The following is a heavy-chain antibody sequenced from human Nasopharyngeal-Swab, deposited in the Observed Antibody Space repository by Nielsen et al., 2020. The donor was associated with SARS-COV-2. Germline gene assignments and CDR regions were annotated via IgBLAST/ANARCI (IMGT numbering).Heavy chain of an antibody. V-gene: IGHV4-34*01. CDR1: GGSFSGSY. Sequence: SETLSLTCAVYGGSFSGSYWGWIRQLPGKGPEWTAEINHSGSTNYNPAPKSRVTLSVDTSMNQVSLEVSSVTAANTAVYYCARGLSGVVPPPILGLGPYYYYYYMDVWGKGTTVTVSS. CDR3: ARGLSGVVPPPILGLGPYYYYYYMDV. J-gene: IGHJ6*03. D-gene: IGHD2-2*01. CDR2: INHSGST.